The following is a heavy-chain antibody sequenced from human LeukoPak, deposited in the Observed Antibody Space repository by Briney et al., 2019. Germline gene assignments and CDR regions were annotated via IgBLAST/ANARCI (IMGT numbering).Heavy chain of an antibody. V-gene: IGHV3-66*02. D-gene: IGHD2-8*02. CDR3: ARIPSPGGYFAY. CDR1: GFTVSSNY. J-gene: IGHJ4*02. CDR2: IYSGVTT. Sequence: GGSLRLSCVASGFTVSSNYMGWVRQAPGKGLEWVSVIYSGVTTYYPDSVKGRFTISRDNSKNTLFLQMNSLTVEDTAVYYCARIPSPGGYFAYWGQGTLVTVSS.